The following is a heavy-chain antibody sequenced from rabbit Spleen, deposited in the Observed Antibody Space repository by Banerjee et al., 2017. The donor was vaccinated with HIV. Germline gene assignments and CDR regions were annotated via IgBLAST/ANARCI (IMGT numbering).Heavy chain of an antibody. D-gene: IGHD3-1*01. CDR1: GFTISGRHY. Sequence: QSLEESGGDLVKPGASLTLTCTASGFTISGRHYMCWVRQAPGKGLEWIACIYAGAGTSTYYASWAKGRLTISKTSSTTVTLQMTSLTAADTATHFCARGGGGSVIRLDLWGQGTLVTVS. CDR3: ARGGGGSVIRLDL. J-gene: IGHJ3*01. CDR2: IYAGAGTST. V-gene: IGHV1S40*01.